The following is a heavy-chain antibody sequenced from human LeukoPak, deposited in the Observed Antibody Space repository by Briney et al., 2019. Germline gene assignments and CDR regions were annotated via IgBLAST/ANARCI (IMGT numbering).Heavy chain of an antibody. J-gene: IGHJ4*02. V-gene: IGHV3-33*01. CDR3: ARDMLYLDDY. CDR2: IWYDGSNK. Sequence: GRSLRLSCAASGFTFSSYAMHWVRQGPGKGLEWVAVIWYDGSNKYYADSVKGRFTISRDNSKNTLYLQMNSLRAEDTAVYYCARDMLYLDDYWGQGTLVTVSS. CDR1: GFTFSSYA. D-gene: IGHD3-9*01.